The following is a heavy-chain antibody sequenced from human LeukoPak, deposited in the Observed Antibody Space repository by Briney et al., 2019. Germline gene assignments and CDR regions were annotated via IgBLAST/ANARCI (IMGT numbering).Heavy chain of an antibody. CDR2: IYYTGAT. Sequence: SETLSLTCTVSGGSLSNYYWSWIRQPPGKGLEWMAYIYYTGATNYNPSLKSRATMSLATSKNQFSLRLRSVTAADTAVYYCARHAQTTSSPLDYWGQGMLVTVSS. CDR3: ARHAQTTSSPLDY. D-gene: IGHD4-11*01. J-gene: IGHJ4*02. CDR1: GGSLSNYY. V-gene: IGHV4-59*08.